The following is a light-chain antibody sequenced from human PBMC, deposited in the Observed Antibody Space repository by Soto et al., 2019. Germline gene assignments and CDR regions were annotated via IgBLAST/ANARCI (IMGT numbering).Light chain of an antibody. Sequence: QSALTQPPSASGSLGQSVTISCTGTSSDVGAYNRVSWYQQHPGKAPKLILYDVTQRPSGVPDRFSGSKSGNTASLTVSGLQAEDEADYYCSSYAGSNNLGVFGSGTKLTVL. CDR1: SSDVGAYNR. J-gene: IGLJ1*01. CDR2: DVT. CDR3: SSYAGSNNLGV. V-gene: IGLV2-8*01.